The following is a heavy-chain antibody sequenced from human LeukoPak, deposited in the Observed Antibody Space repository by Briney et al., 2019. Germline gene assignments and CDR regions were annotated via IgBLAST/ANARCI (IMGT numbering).Heavy chain of an antibody. J-gene: IGHJ5*02. D-gene: IGHD3-3*01. V-gene: IGHV4-31*11. CDR2: IYYSGST. CDR3: ARSEVTIFDGIDP. CDR1: GGSISSGGYY. Sequence: TSQTLSLTCAVSGGSISSGGYYWSWIRQHPGKGLEWIGYIYYSGSTYYNPSLKSRVTISVDTSKNQFSLKLSSVTAADTAVYYCARSEVTIFDGIDPWGQGTLVTVSS.